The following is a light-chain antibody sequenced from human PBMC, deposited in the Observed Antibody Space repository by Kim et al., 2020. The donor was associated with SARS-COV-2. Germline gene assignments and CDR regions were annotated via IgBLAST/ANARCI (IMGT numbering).Light chain of an antibody. V-gene: IGLV1-44*01. Sequence: GQRVTISCSGSNSNIGVNTVNWYQQFPGTAPKLLIYRNNQRPSGVPDRFSGSKSGTSASLALSGLLSEDEADYYCATWDDSLNAWVFGVGTQLTVL. J-gene: IGLJ3*02. CDR2: RNN. CDR3: ATWDDSLNAWV. CDR1: NSNIGVNT.